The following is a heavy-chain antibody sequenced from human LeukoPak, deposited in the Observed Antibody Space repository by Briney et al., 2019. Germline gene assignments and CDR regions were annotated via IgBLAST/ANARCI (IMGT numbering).Heavy chain of an antibody. J-gene: IGHJ4*02. V-gene: IGHV1-69*05. D-gene: IGHD3-22*01. CDR2: IIPIFGTA. Sequence: ASVKVSCKASGGTFSSYAISWVRQAPGQGLEWMRGIIPIFGTANYAQKFQGRVTITTDESTSTAYMELSSLRSEDTAVYYCAFTYYYDSSGYLFDYWGQGTLVTVSS. CDR3: AFTYYYDSSGYLFDY. CDR1: GGTFSSYA.